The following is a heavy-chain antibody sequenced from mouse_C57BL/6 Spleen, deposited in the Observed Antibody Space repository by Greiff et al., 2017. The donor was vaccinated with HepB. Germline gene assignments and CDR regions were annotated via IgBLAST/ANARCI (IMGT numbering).Heavy chain of an antibody. CDR1: GFTFSSYA. D-gene: IGHD2-5*01. CDR3: ARERSNYDFDY. J-gene: IGHJ2*01. Sequence: VQLKESGGGLVKPGGSLKLSCAASGFTFSSYAMSWVRQTPEKRLEWVATISDGGSYTYYPDNVKGRFTISRDNAKNNLYLQMSHLKSEDTAMYYCARERSNYDFDYWGQGTTLTVSS. V-gene: IGHV5-4*01. CDR2: ISDGGSYT.